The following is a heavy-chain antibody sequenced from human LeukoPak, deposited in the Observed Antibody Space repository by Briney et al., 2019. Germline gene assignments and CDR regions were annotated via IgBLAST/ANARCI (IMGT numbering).Heavy chain of an antibody. Sequence: PSETLSLTCTVSGGSISSYYRSWIRQPPGKGLEWIGYIYFSGSTNSNPSLKSRVTISVDTSKNQFSLKLSSVTAADTAVYYCARMFGGYCSGGSCYKAFDIWGQGTMVTVSS. CDR1: GGSISSYY. D-gene: IGHD2-15*01. J-gene: IGHJ3*02. V-gene: IGHV4-59*01. CDR3: ARMFGGYCSGGSCYKAFDI. CDR2: IYFSGST.